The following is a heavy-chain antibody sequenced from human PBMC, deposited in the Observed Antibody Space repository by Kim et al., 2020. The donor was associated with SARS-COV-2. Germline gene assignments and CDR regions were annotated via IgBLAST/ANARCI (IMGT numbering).Heavy chain of an antibody. CDR2: ASGSGYTT. CDR3: AKDYLEMSTIKDWFDP. Sequence: GGSLRLSCAASGFTFSNFAMTWVRQAPGKGLQWVSTASGSGYTTFYADSVKGRFTISRDNSKNSLYLQMNSLRAEDTAVYYCAKDYLEMSTIKDWFDPWG. CDR1: GFTFSNFA. J-gene: IGHJ5*02. V-gene: IGHV3-23*01.